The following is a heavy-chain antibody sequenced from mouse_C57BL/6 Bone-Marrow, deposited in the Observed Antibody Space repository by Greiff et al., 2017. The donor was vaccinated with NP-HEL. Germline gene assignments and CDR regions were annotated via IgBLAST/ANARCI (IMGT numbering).Heavy chain of an antibody. J-gene: IGHJ2*01. V-gene: IGHV1-55*01. Sequence: VQLQQPGAELVKPGASVKMSCKASGYTFTSYWITWVKQRPGQGLEWIGDIYPGSGSTNYNEKFKDKATLTADTSSSTAYMQLSSLTSEDSAVYYCARYYYFDFWGQGTTLTVSS. CDR2: IYPGSGST. CDR3: ARYYYFDF. CDR1: GYTFTSYW.